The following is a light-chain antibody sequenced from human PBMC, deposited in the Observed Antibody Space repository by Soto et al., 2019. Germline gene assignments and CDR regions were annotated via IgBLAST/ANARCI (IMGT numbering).Light chain of an antibody. Sequence: SVLSQPRSACGYPGQSVTISCNGSNNDIGGYPYVSWYQQLPGKAPKLIIYEVNKRPSGIPDRFSGSKSGNTASLTVSGLLPEDEAEYFCSSYSRSINYVFGTGTKVTAL. CDR1: NNDIGGYPY. V-gene: IGLV2-8*01. CDR3: SSYSRSINYV. CDR2: EVN. J-gene: IGLJ1*01.